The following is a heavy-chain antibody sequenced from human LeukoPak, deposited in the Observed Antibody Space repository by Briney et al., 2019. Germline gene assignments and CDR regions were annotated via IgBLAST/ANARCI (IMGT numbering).Heavy chain of an antibody. V-gene: IGHV4-4*07. CDR2: IYTSGST. J-gene: IGHJ6*03. CDR1: GGSISSYY. CDR3: ARENKGSATVINYYYYMDV. Sequence: SETLSLTCTVSGGSISSYYWSWIRQPAGKGLEWIGRIYTSGSTNYNPSLKSRVTMSVDTSKNQFSLKLSSVTAADTAVYYCARENKGSATVINYYYYMDVWGKGTTVTISS. D-gene: IGHD4-17*01.